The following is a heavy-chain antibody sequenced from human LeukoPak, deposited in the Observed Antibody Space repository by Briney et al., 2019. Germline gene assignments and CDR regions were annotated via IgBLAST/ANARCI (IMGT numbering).Heavy chain of an antibody. CDR2: IYTSGST. CDR3: ARDPIVGAFSAAFDI. CDR1: GGSISSYY. J-gene: IGHJ3*02. D-gene: IGHD1-26*01. Sequence: SETLSLTCTVSGGSISSYYWSWIRQPAGKGLEWIGRIYTSGSTNYNPSLKSRVTMSVDTSKNQFSLKLSSVTAADTAVYYCARDPIVGAFSAAFDIWGQGTMVTVSS. V-gene: IGHV4-4*07.